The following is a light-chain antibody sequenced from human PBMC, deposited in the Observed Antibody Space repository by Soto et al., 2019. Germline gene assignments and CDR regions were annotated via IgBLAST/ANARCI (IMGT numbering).Light chain of an antibody. J-gene: IGLJ1*01. CDR1: SSDVGGYNY. Sequence: QSVLTQPASVSGSPGQSITISCTGTSSDVGGYNYVSWYQQHPGKAPQLMTYDVSNRPSGVSNRFSGSKSGNTASLPISGLQAEDEADYYCRSYTSSSTLRYVFGTGTKVTVL. CDR2: DVS. CDR3: RSYTSSSTLRYV. V-gene: IGLV2-14*01.